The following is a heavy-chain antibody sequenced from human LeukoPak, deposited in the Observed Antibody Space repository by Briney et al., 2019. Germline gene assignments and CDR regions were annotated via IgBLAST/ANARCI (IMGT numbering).Heavy chain of an antibody. CDR2: INPNSGGT. CDR3: ARGRIIAAAGTGDAFDI. CDR1: GYTFTSYA. J-gene: IGHJ3*02. Sequence: GASVKVSCKASGYTFTSYAMNWVRQAPGQGLEWMGWINPNSGGTNYAQKFQGRVTMTRDTSISTAYMELSRLRSDDTAVYYCARGRIIAAAGTGDAFDIWGQGTMVTVSS. V-gene: IGHV1-2*02. D-gene: IGHD6-13*01.